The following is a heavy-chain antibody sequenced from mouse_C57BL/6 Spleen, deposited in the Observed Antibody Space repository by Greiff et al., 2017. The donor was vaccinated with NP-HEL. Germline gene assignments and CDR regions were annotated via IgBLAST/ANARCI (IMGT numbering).Heavy chain of an antibody. V-gene: IGHV2-6-1*01. CDR1: GFSLTSYG. CDR2: IWSDGST. CDR3: ARHVGGYHYAMDY. J-gene: IGHJ4*01. Sequence: QVQLKQSGPGLVAPSQSLSITCTVSGFSLTSYGVHWVRQPPGKGLEWLVVIWSDGSTTYNSALKSRLSISKDNSKSQVFLKMNSLQTDDTAMYYCARHVGGYHYAMDYWGQGTSVTVSS. D-gene: IGHD2-2*01.